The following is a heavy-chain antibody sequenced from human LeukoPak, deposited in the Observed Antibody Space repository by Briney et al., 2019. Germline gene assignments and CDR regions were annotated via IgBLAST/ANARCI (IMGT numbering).Heavy chain of an antibody. CDR3: ARDGGGRSSWTFDY. Sequence: SETLSLTCTVSGGSISSYYWSWIRQPPGKGLEWIGYIYYSGSTNYNPSLKSRVTMSVDTSKNQFSLKLSSVTAADTAVYYCARDGGGRSSWTFDYWGQGTLVTVSS. D-gene: IGHD6-13*01. V-gene: IGHV4-59*12. CDR1: GGSISSYY. CDR2: IYYSGST. J-gene: IGHJ4*02.